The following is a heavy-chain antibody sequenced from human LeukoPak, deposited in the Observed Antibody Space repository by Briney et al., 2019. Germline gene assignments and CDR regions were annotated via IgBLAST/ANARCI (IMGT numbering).Heavy chain of an antibody. V-gene: IGHV4-34*01. CDR2: INDGGST. CDR1: GGSFSKHQ. J-gene: IGHJ4*02. CDR3: ARGGPHFDY. D-gene: IGHD1-26*01. Sequence: SETLSLTCAVYGGSFSKHQWSWIRQPPGKGLEWIGEINDGGSTNYNPSLKSRVTISVDTSKNQFSLKLSSVTAADTAVYYCARGGPHFDYWGQGTLVTVSS.